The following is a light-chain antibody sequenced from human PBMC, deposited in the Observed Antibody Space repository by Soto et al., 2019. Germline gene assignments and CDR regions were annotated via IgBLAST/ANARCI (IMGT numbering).Light chain of an antibody. Sequence: QSALTQPPSASGSPGQSVTISCTGTSSDVGGYNYVSWYQQHPGKAPKFMIYEVSKRPSGVPDRFSGSKSGNTASLTVSGLQAEDEADYYCSSYAGSNNVLIGVGTKLTVL. CDR3: SSYAGSNNVL. CDR1: SSDVGGYNY. J-gene: IGLJ2*01. CDR2: EVS. V-gene: IGLV2-8*01.